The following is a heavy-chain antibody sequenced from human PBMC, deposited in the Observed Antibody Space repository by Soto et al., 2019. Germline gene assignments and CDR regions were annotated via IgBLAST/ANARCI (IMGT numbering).Heavy chain of an antibody. Sequence: GGSLRLSCAASGFTFDDYAMHWVRQAPGKGLEWVSGISWNSGSIGYADSVKGRFTISRDNAKNSLYLQMNSLRAEDTALYYCAKDIWSGGRCFSYNWFDPWGQGTLVTVPS. D-gene: IGHD2-15*01. J-gene: IGHJ5*02. CDR3: AKDIWSGGRCFSYNWFDP. CDR1: GFTFDDYA. V-gene: IGHV3-9*01. CDR2: ISWNSGSI.